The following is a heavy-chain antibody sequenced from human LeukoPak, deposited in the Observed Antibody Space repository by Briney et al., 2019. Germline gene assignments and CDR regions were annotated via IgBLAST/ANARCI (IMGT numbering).Heavy chain of an antibody. CDR1: GGSISSYY. CDR3: AREDAAMVTR. V-gene: IGHV4-59*01. CDR2: IYYSGST. J-gene: IGHJ4*02. D-gene: IGHD5-18*01. Sequence: SETLSLTCTVSGGSISSYYWSWIRQPPGKGLEWIGYIYYSGSTNYNPFLKSRVTISVDTSKNQFALKLSSVTAADTAVYYCAREDAAMVTRWGQGTLVPVSS.